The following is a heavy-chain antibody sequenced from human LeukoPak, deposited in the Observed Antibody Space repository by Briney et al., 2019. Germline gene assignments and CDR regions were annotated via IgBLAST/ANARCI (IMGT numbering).Heavy chain of an antibody. D-gene: IGHD6-19*01. CDR3: ARGPLAVADIIDWFDP. CDR1: GYSSTNYG. Sequence: ASVKVSCKASGYSSTNYGISWVRQAPGQGLEWMGWIHIYRGSTNYAQKFQGRVTMTTDTSTSTVYMEVRGLRSDDTAMYYCARGPLAVADIIDWFDPWGQGTLVTVSS. CDR2: IHIYRGST. V-gene: IGHV1-18*01. J-gene: IGHJ5*02.